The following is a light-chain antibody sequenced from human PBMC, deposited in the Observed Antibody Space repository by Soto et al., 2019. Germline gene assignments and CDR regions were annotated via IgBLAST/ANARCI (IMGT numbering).Light chain of an antibody. Sequence: QYVLTQPPSVSGAPGQRVTISCTGSSSNIGAGYDVHWYQQLPGTAPKLLIYRNSNRPSGVPDRFSGSKSGTSASLAITGLQAEDEADYYCQSYDSSLSGVVFGGGTKLTVL. CDR2: RNS. V-gene: IGLV1-40*01. CDR1: SSNIGAGYD. J-gene: IGLJ2*01. CDR3: QSYDSSLSGVV.